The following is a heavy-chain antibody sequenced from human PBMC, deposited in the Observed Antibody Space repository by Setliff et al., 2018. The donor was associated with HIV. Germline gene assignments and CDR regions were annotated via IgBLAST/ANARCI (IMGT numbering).Heavy chain of an antibody. D-gene: IGHD2-15*01. CDR1: GDTSTSHA. V-gene: IGHV1-69*13. CDR3: ARDSRDIVVVIAPEPEPYYYYGMDV. J-gene: IGHJ6*02. Sequence: SVKVSCKASGDTSTSHAISWVRQAPGQGLEWMGGIIPIFGTPNYAQKFKGRLTITADESTSTVYMELSSLRSEDTAVYYCARDSRDIVVVIAPEPEPYYYYGMDVWGEGTTVTVS. CDR2: IIPIFGTP.